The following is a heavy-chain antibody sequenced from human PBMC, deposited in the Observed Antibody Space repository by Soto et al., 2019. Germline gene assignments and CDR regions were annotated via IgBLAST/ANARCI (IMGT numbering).Heavy chain of an antibody. J-gene: IGHJ6*02. D-gene: IGHD6-13*01. CDR1: GGTFSSYA. Sequence: GASVKVSCKASGGTFSSYAISWVRQAPGQGLEWMGGIIPIFGTANYAQKFQGRVTITADKSTSTAYMELSSLRSEDTAVYYCARGSTSWLGKQQLVRRKETYYYYGMDVWGQGTTVTVSS. V-gene: IGHV1-69*06. CDR3: ARGSTSWLGKQQLVRRKETYYYYGMDV. CDR2: IIPIFGTA.